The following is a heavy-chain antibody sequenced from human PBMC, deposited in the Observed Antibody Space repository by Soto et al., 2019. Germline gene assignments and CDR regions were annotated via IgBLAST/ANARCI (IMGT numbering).Heavy chain of an antibody. V-gene: IGHV3-33*08. CDR2: IWYDGSNE. CDR1: GFTFSSYD. D-gene: IGHD6-6*01. CDR3: ARVPEAGRPLFDY. Sequence: GGSLRLSCAASGFTFSSYDMHWVRQAPGKGLEWVAEIWYDGSNEYYGDSVKGRFTISRDNSKNTLYLQLNSLRAEDTAVYYCARVPEAGRPLFDYWGQGALVTVSS. J-gene: IGHJ4*02.